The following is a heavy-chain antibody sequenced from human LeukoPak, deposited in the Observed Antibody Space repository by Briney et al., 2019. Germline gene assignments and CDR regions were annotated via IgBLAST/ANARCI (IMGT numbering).Heavy chain of an antibody. D-gene: IGHD4-23*01. CDR1: GYTFTGYY. V-gene: IGHV1-2*02. Sequence: ASVKVSCKASGYTFTGYYMHWLRQAPGQGLEWMGWINPNSGGTNYAQKFQGRVTMTRDTSISTAYMELSRLRPDDTAVYYCARDVGGNSAVDYWGQGTLVTVSS. J-gene: IGHJ4*02. CDR2: INPNSGGT. CDR3: ARDVGGNSAVDY.